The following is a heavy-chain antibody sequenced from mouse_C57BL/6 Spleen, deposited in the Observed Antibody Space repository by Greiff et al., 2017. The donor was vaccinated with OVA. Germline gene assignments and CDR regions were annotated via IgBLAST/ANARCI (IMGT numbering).Heavy chain of an antibody. CDR1: GYSITSGYY. Sequence: EVKLMESGPGLVKPSQSLSLTCSVTGYSITSGYYWNWIRQFPGNKLEWMGYISYDGSNNYNPSLKNRISITRDTSKNQFFLKLNSVTTEDTATYYCARRSPNWDYYFDYWGQGTTLTVSS. V-gene: IGHV3-6*01. D-gene: IGHD4-1*01. CDR3: ARRSPNWDYYFDY. CDR2: ISYDGSN. J-gene: IGHJ2*01.